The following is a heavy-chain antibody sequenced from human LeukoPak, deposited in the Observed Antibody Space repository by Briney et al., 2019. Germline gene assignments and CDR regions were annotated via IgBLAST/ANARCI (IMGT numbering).Heavy chain of an antibody. CDR1: GFTFSIYS. J-gene: IGHJ4*02. CDR2: ISSGSSTI. D-gene: IGHD3-3*01. V-gene: IGHV3-48*01. Sequence: GSLRLSXAASGFTFSIYSMNWVRQAPGKGLEGVSYISSGSSTIYYADSVKGRFTISRDNAKHSLYLQVNSLRAEDTAVYYCARVLGSGSYKHFDYWGRGTLVTVSS. CDR3: ARVLGSGSYKHFDY.